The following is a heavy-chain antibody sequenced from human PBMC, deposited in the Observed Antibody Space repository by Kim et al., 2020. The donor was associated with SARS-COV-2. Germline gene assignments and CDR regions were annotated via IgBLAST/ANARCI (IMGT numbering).Heavy chain of an antibody. CDR3: ARVILEPTSLGVYYFDY. J-gene: IGHJ4*02. CDR2: INPSSGST. Sequence: ASVKVSCKASGYTFTTYYIHWVRQAPGQGLEWMGIINPSSGSTTYAQRFQGTVTMTRDTSTSTVYLDLSSLRSEDTDFYYCARVILEPTSLGVYYFDYWGQGTLVTVSS. CDR1: GYTFTTYY. V-gene: IGHV1-46*01. D-gene: IGHD1-1*01.